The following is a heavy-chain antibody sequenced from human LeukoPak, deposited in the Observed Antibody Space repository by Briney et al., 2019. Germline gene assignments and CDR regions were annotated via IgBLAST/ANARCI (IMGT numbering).Heavy chain of an antibody. Sequence: GGSLRLSCAASGFIVSSNYLSWVRQAPGKGLEWVAVISYDGSNKYYADSVKGRFTISRDNSKNTLYLQMNSLRAEDTAVYYCAKDLGSGWDYWGQGTLVTVSS. CDR3: AKDLGSGWDY. CDR2: ISYDGSNK. D-gene: IGHD6-19*01. V-gene: IGHV3-30*18. CDR1: GFIVSSNY. J-gene: IGHJ4*02.